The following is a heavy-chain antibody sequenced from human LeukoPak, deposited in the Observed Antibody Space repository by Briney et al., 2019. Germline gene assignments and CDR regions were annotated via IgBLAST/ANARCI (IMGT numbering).Heavy chain of an antibody. CDR1: GGSIISYY. Sequence: SETLSLTCTVSGGSIISYYWGWIRQPPGKGLEWIGSIYYSGSTYYNPSLKSRVTISVDTSKNQVSLKLSSVTAADTAVYYCASQRGYGSANYYMDAWGKGTTVTISS. J-gene: IGHJ6*03. CDR3: ASQRGYGSANYYMDA. D-gene: IGHD3-10*01. CDR2: IYYSGST. V-gene: IGHV4-39*01.